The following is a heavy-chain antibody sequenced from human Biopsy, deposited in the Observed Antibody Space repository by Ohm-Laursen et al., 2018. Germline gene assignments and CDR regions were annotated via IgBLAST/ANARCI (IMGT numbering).Heavy chain of an antibody. V-gene: IGHV4-59*01. D-gene: IGHD3-3*01. CDR2: IYYSGTT. Sequence: SVPLSLPCTVSGESMGTYYWTWIRQPPGKGLEWIASIYYSGTTNKNPSLKSRVTISVDTSKRQFYLELSSVTAADTAIYYCARVRGGFLEWFDYWGQGTLITVSS. J-gene: IGHJ5*01. CDR1: GESMGTYY. CDR3: ARVRGGFLEWFDY.